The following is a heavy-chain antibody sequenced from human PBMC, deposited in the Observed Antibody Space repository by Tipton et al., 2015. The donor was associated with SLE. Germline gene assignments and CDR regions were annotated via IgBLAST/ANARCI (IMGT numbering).Heavy chain of an antibody. Sequence: QSGAEVKKPGASVKVSCKASGYTFTSYGISWVRQAPGQGLEWMGWISAYNGNTNYAQKLQGRVTMTTDTSTSTAYMELRSLRSDDTAVYYCARGSSSPNPYYYYGMDVWGQGTTVTVSS. D-gene: IGHD6-6*01. J-gene: IGHJ6*02. CDR1: GYTFTSYG. V-gene: IGHV1-18*01. CDR2: ISAYNGNT. CDR3: ARGSSSPNPYYYYGMDV.